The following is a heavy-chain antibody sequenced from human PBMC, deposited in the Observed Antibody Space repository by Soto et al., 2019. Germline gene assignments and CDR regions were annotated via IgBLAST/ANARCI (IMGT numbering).Heavy chain of an antibody. V-gene: IGHV3-48*04. D-gene: IGHD2-2*01. CDR2: ISSSSRSI. Sequence: EVQLVESGGGLVQPGGSLRLSCAASGFTFSSYSMNWVRQAPGKGLEWVSYISSSSRSIYYEDSVKGRFTISSDNANNSLYLQMNSLRAVYTAVYDCTRVPQVLPAATTVDRVATTSYGLDYWGQGTLVTVSS. CDR3: TRVPQVLPAATTVDRVATTSYGLDY. J-gene: IGHJ4*02. CDR1: GFTFSSYS.